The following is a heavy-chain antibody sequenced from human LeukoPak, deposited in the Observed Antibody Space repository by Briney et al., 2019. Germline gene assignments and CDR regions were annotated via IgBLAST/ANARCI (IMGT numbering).Heavy chain of an antibody. CDR2: IYYSGST. J-gene: IGHJ4*02. Sequence: PSETLSLTCAVYGGSFSSYYWGWIRQPPGKGLEWIGSIYYSGSTYYNPSLKSRVTISVDTSKNQFPLKLSSVTAADTAVYYCVRHLSKYSSSREGLFDYWGQGTLVTVSS. D-gene: IGHD6-6*01. V-gene: IGHV4-39*01. CDR3: VRHLSKYSSSREGLFDY. CDR1: GGSFSSYY.